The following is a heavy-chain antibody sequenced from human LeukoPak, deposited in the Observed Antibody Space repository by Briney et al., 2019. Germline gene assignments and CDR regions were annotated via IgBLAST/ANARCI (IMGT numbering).Heavy chain of an antibody. V-gene: IGHV3-48*03. CDR2: ISSSGSTI. J-gene: IGHJ4*02. D-gene: IGHD3-3*01. CDR1: GFTFSSYE. Sequence: QPGGSLRLSCAASGFTFSSYEMNWVRQAPGKGLEWVSYISSSGSTIYYADSVKGRFTISRDNAKNSLYLQMNSLRAEDTAVYYCAREVGGYYGFDYWGQGTLVTVSS. CDR3: AREVGGYYGFDY.